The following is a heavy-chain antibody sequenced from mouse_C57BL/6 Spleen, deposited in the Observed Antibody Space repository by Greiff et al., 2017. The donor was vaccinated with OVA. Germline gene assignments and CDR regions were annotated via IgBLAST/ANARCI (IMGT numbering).Heavy chain of an antibody. CDR2: INPNNGGT. D-gene: IGHD2-1*01. V-gene: IGHV1-26*01. CDR1: GYTFTDYY. J-gene: IGHJ4*01. Sequence: VQLQQSGPELVKPGASVKISCKASGYTFTDYYMNWVKQSHGKSLEWIGDINPNNGGTSYNQKFKGKATLTVDKSSSTAYMELRNLTSEDSAVYYSARRVGWGNQYYYAMDYWGQGTSVTVSS. CDR3: ARRVGWGNQYYYAMDY.